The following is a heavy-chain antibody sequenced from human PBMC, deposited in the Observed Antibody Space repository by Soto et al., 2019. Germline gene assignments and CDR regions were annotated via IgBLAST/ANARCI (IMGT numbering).Heavy chain of an antibody. CDR2: ISSSGKTV. D-gene: IGHD1-26*01. V-gene: IGHV3-11*01. Sequence: QVQLVESGGRLVGPDASLRLSCAASGFIFSDRYMSWIRQAPGKGLEWVAYISSSGKTVHYADSVKGRFTISRDNAGNSVYLQMNSLRAEDTAVDFCARESTGSYYYFDSWGQGNLGTVSP. CDR1: GFIFSDRY. CDR3: ARESTGSYYYFDS. J-gene: IGHJ4*02.